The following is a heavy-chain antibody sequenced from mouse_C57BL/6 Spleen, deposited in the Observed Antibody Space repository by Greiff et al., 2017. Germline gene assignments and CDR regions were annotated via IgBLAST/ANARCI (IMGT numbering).Heavy chain of an antibody. J-gene: IGHJ4*01. Sequence: QVQLQQPGAELVKPGASVKLSCKASGYTFTSYWMHWVKQRPGQGLEWIGMIHPNSGSTNYNEKFKSKATLTVDKSSSPAYMQLSSLTSEDSAVYYCARFYYDYLYAMDYWGQGTSVTVSS. V-gene: IGHV1-64*01. D-gene: IGHD2-4*01. CDR2: IHPNSGST. CDR1: GYTFTSYW. CDR3: ARFYYDYLYAMDY.